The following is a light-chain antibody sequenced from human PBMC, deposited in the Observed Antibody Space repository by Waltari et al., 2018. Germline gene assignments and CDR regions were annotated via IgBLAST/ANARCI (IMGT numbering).Light chain of an antibody. CDR1: SSAFGSYNL. V-gene: IGLV2-23*02. Sequence: QSALTQPASVSGSPGQSITISCTGASSAFGSYNLVSWYQQHPGKAPKVMIYEVTQRPSGVSDRFSGSVSGNTASLTLSGLQPDDEADYYCCSYAGSGTLDVVFGGGPQLPVL. CDR2: EVT. CDR3: CSYAGSGTLDVV. J-gene: IGLJ2*01.